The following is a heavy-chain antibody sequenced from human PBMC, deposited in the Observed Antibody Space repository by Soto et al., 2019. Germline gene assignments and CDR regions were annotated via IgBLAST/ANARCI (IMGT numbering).Heavy chain of an antibody. CDR2: ISRSSATT. CDR1: GFTFSSHS. V-gene: IGHV3-48*02. Sequence: EVQLVESGGDLVQPGGSLRLSCTASGFTFSSHSMAWVRQAPGKGLEWVAYISRSSATTYSAASVKGRFTISRDNAKNSLYLQMNSLRDEDTAVYYCARVGGPGYSTGWYYFDYWGQGTLVTVSS. CDR3: ARVGGPGYSTGWYYFDY. J-gene: IGHJ4*02. D-gene: IGHD6-19*01.